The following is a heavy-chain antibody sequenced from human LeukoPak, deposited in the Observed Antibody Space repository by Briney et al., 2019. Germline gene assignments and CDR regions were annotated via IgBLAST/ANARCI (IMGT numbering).Heavy chain of an antibody. J-gene: IGHJ4*02. CDR1: GFTFDDYG. D-gene: IGHD2-2*01. CDR2: INWNGGST. Sequence: GGSLRLSCAASGFTFDDYGMSWVRQAPGKGLEWVSGINWNGGSTGYADSVKGRFTISRDNAKNSLYLQMNSLRAEDTALYYCARDTGGPAAMDPTPRFDYWGQGTLVTVSS. V-gene: IGHV3-20*04. CDR3: ARDTGGPAAMDPTPRFDY.